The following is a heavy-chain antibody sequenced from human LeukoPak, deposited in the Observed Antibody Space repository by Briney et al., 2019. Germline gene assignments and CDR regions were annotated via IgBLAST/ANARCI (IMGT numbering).Heavy chain of an antibody. CDR3: ARDRPLTGRLNWFDP. CDR2: ISSSSSSYI. J-gene: IGHJ5*02. CDR1: GFTFSSYS. V-gene: IGHV3-21*01. Sequence: SGGSLRLSCAASGFTFSSYSMNWVRQAPGKGLEWVSSISSSSSSYIYYADSVKGRFTISRDNAKNSLYLQMNSLRAEDTAVYYCARDRPLTGRLNWFDPWGQGTLVTVSS. D-gene: IGHD1-14*01.